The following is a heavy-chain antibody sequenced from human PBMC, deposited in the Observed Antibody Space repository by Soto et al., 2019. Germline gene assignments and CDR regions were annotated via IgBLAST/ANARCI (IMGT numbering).Heavy chain of an antibody. Sequence: GSLRLSCAASGFTFSSYGMHWVRQAPGKGLEWVAVISYDGSNKYYADSVKGRFTISRDNSKNTLYLQMNSLRAEDTAVYYCAKGKGRYYYDSSGYYLFDYWGQGTLVTAPQ. CDR2: ISYDGSNK. D-gene: IGHD3-22*01. J-gene: IGHJ4*02. CDR3: AKGKGRYYYDSSGYYLFDY. CDR1: GFTFSSYG. V-gene: IGHV3-30*18.